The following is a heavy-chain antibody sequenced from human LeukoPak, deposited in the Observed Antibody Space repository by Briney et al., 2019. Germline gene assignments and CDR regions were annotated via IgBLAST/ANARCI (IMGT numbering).Heavy chain of an antibody. J-gene: IGHJ6*02. V-gene: IGHV3-66*01. CDR2: IYSGGST. Sequence: GGSLRLSCAASGFTVSSNYMSWVRQAPGKGLEWVSVIYSGGSTYYADSVKGRFTISRDNSKNTLYLQMNSLRAEDTAVYYCARDLVVVTYYYGMDVWGQGTTVTVSS. CDR3: ARDLVVVTYYYGMDV. D-gene: IGHD2-15*01. CDR1: GFTVSSNY.